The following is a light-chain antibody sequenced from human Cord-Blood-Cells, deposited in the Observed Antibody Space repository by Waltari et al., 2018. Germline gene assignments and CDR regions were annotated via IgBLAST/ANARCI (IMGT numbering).Light chain of an antibody. CDR3: SSYTSSSTLV. CDR2: DVS. V-gene: IGLV2-14*01. CDR1: SSDVGGYNH. J-gene: IGLJ1*01. Sequence: QSALTQPASVSGSPGQSITISCTGTSSDVGGYNHVSWYQQHPGKAPKPMIYDVSNRPSGVSNRFSGSKSGNTASLTISGLQAEDEADYYCSSYTSSSTLVFGTGTKVTVL.